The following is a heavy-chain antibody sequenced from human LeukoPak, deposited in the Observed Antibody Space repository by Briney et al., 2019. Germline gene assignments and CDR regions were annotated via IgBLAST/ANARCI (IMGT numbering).Heavy chain of an antibody. J-gene: IGHJ3*01. D-gene: IGHD6-13*01. Sequence: ASVKVSCKASGYTFTSYGISWVRQAPGKGLEWMGWINPNSGGTNYVQKFQGRVTMTRDTSISTAYMELSRLRSDDTAVYYCARGLPAPEGLHAFDVWGQGTMVTVSS. CDR3: ARGLPAPEGLHAFDV. CDR2: INPNSGGT. CDR1: GYTFTSYG. V-gene: IGHV1-2*02.